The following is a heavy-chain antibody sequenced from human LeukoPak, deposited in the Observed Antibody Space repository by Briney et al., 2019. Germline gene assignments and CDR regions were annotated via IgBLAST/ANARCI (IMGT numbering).Heavy chain of an antibody. V-gene: IGHV3-21*01. CDR1: GFTVSSYS. J-gene: IGHJ4*02. CDR2: ITSSSSYI. D-gene: IGHD5-12*01. Sequence: PGGSLRLSCAASGFTVSSYSMNWVRQAPGKGLEWVSSITSSSSYIYYADSVEGRFTISRDNAKNSLYLQMNSLRAEDTAVYYCARDGRRDGYEMGYWGQGTLVTVSS. CDR3: ARDGRRDGYEMGY.